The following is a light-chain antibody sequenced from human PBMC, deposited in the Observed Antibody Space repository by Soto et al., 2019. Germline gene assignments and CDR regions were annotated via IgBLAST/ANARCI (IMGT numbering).Light chain of an antibody. V-gene: IGLV2-14*03. CDR1: SSDVGAHNY. J-gene: IGLJ1*01. CDR2: DVN. Sequence: QSALTQPPSASGSPGQSLTISCTGTSSDVGAHNYVSWYQQNPGKAPKLMLYDVNTRPSGISNRFSGSKSGDTASLTISGLQAEDEAEYSCFSYSTSSSLYVFGSGTKLTVL. CDR3: FSYSTSSSLYV.